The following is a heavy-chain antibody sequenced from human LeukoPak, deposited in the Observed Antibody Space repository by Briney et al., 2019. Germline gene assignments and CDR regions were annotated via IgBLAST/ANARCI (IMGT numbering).Heavy chain of an antibody. CDR3: ARRTPQMTTNEYALDI. V-gene: IGHV4-34*01. D-gene: IGHD5-24*01. CDR2: IDHRGST. J-gene: IGHJ3*02. CDR1: GGSFSAHY. Sequence: SETLSLTCALYGGSFSAHYWSWIRQPPGKALERIGEIDHRGSTHYNASLMSRVTMSIDTSNNHFSLKLRSVTAADTAVYYCARRTPQMTTNEYALDIWGQGALVTVSS.